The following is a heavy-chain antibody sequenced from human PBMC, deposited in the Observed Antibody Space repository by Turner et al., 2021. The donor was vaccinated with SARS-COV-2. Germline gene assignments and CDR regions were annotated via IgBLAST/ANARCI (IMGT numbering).Heavy chain of an antibody. V-gene: IGHV3-35*01. CDR2: VSLNGSRT. J-gene: IGHJ4*02. CDR1: GFTFSNSD. Sequence: EVQLVESGGGLVQPGGSLRLSCAASGFTFSNSDMNWVHQAPGKGLEWVSGVSLNGSRTHYADSVKGRFIISRDNSRNTLYLQTNSLRTRGYTYDAVADYWGQGTLVTVSS. D-gene: IGHD5-18*01. CDR3: ADY.